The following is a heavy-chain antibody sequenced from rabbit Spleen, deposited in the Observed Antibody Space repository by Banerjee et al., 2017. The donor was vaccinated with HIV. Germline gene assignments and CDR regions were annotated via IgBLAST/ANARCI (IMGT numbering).Heavy chain of an antibody. J-gene: IGHJ6*01. CDR1: GIDLSSYA. Sequence: QSVEESGGRLVTPGTPLTLTCTVSGIDLSSYAMCWVRQAPGKGLEYIGIISAGGGTYYAPWARGRFTISKASSTTVDLKITSPTTEDTATYFCTRVWDSSYDDMVEYFNIWGPGTLVTVS. CDR2: ISAGGGT. D-gene: IGHD2-1*01. V-gene: IGHV1S69*01. CDR3: TRVWDSSYDDMVEYFNI.